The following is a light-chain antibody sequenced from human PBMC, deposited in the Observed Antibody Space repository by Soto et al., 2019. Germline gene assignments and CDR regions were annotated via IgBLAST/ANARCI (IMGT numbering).Light chain of an antibody. Sequence: EIVMTQSPATLSVSPGERATLSFRASQSVSSNLAWYQQKPGQAPRLLIYGASTRATGIPARFSGSGSGTEFTLTISSLQSEDFAVYYCQQYNNGRTFGQGTKVDI. CDR3: QQYNNGRT. V-gene: IGKV3-15*01. J-gene: IGKJ1*01. CDR1: QSVSSN. CDR2: GAS.